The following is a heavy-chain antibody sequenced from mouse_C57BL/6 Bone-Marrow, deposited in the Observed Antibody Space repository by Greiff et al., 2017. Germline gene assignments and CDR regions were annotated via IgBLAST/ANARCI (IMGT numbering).Heavy chain of an antibody. J-gene: IGHJ1*03. D-gene: IGHD1-1*01. CDR3: ARVIYYYGSSYVYWYFDV. CDR2: IYPGDGDT. CDR1: GYAFSSSW. V-gene: IGHV1-82*01. Sequence: VQLQQSGPELVKPGASVKISCKASGYAFSSSWMNWVKQRPGKGLEWIGRIYPGDGDTNYNGKFKGKATLTADKSSSTAYMQLSSLTSEDSAVYFCARVIYYYGSSYVYWYFDVWGTGTTVTVSS.